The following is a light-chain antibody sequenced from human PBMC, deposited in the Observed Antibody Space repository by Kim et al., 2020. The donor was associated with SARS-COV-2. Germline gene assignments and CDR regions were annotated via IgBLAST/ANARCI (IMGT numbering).Light chain of an antibody. J-gene: IGLJ2*01. CDR1: ISDFGGYNY. Sequence: QSALTQPASVSGSPGQSITISCTGTISDFGGYNYVSWYQQNPGKAPKLMLYDVNKRPSGVSNRFSGSKSGNTASLTISGLQAEDEADYYCSSYTSSSTLLFGGGTQLTVL. V-gene: IGLV2-14*01. CDR3: SSYTSSSTLL. CDR2: DVN.